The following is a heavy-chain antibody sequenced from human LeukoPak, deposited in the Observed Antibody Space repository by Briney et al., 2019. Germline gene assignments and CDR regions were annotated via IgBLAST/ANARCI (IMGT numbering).Heavy chain of an antibody. J-gene: IGHJ4*02. CDR1: GFTFSSYA. CDR2: ISGSGGST. V-gene: IGHV3-23*01. D-gene: IGHD1-26*01. Sequence: GGSLRLSCAASGFTFSSYAMSWVRQAPGKGLEWVSAISGSGGSTYYADSVKGRFTISRDNSKNTLYLQMNGLRAEDSALYYCAKVVGVYYFDYWGQGTLVTVSS. CDR3: AKVVGVYYFDY.